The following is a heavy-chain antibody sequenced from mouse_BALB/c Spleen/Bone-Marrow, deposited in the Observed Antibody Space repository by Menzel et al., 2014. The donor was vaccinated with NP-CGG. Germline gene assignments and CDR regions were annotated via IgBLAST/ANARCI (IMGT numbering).Heavy chain of an antibody. V-gene: IGHV14-3*02. J-gene: IGHJ1*01. CDR3: ATMITDWYFDV. CDR2: IDPANGNT. CDR1: GFNIXDTY. D-gene: IGHD2-4*01. Sequence: VHVKQSGAELVKPGASVKLSCTASGFNIXDTYMHWAKQRPEQGLEWIGRIDPANGNTKYDPKFQGKATITADTSSNTAYLQLSSLTSEDTAVYYCATMITDWYFDVWGAGTTVTVSS.